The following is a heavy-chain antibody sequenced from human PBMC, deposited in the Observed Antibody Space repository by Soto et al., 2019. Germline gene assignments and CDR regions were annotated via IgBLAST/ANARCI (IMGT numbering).Heavy chain of an antibody. Sequence: QVQLVQSGAEVKSPGASVKLSCKAAGYTFTNYYLHWVRQAPGQGLEWVGMINPSARSASYALNCRGRLTMDRDTSTTTVYMELSRLISEDTAVYFCARDNSAANGVLDHWGQGTLVTVSS. CDR1: GYTFTNYY. V-gene: IGHV1-46*01. J-gene: IGHJ4*02. CDR3: ARDNSAANGVLDH. D-gene: IGHD1-1*01. CDR2: INPSARSA.